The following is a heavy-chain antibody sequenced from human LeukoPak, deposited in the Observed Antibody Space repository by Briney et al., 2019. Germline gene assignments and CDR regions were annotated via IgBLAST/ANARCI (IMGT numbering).Heavy chain of an antibody. Sequence: SQALSLTCAISGDSVSSNSAAWNWIRQSPSRGLEWLGRTYYSSKWYNDYAVSVKSRITINPDTSKNQFSLQLNSVTPEDTALYYCARGAVAVRNAFDIWGQGTMVTVSS. D-gene: IGHD6-19*01. J-gene: IGHJ3*02. CDR3: ARGAVAVRNAFDI. V-gene: IGHV6-1*01. CDR1: GDSVSSNSAA. CDR2: TYYSSKWYN.